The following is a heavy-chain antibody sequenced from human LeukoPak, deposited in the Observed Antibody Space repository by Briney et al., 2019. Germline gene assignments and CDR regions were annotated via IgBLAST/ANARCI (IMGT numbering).Heavy chain of an antibody. D-gene: IGHD3-10*01. CDR2: IYYSGST. CDR3: VSLYGSGTYYPSDY. V-gene: IGHV4-61*08. Sequence: PSETLSLTCTVSGASISSGDYLWSWIRQPPGMGLEWIGNIYYSGSTNYNASLKSRVTISVDTSKNQFSLKLSSVTAADTAVYYCVSLYGSGTYYPSDYWGQGTLVTVSS. CDR1: GASISSGDYL. J-gene: IGHJ4*02.